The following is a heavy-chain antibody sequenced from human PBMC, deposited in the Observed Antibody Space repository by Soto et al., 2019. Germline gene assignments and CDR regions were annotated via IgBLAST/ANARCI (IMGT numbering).Heavy chain of an antibody. V-gene: IGHV1-69*13. CDR3: ARVRGYYDSSGYQRSNCFDP. J-gene: IGHJ5*02. CDR1: GGTYSSYA. D-gene: IGHD3-22*01. CDR2: IIPIFGTA. Sequence: SVKVSCKASGGTYSSYAISWVREAPGQGLEWMGGIIPIFGTANYAQKFQGRVTITADESTSTAYMELSSLRPEDTAVYYCARVRGYYDSSGYQRSNCFDPWGQGTLVTVSS.